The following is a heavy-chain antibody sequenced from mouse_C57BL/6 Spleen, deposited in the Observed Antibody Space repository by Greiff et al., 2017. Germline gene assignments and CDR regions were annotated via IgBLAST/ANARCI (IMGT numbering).Heavy chain of an antibody. J-gene: IGHJ3*01. CDR3: AREGTYSNYDWFAY. CDR2: IYPGDGDT. Sequence: VHLVESGPELVKPGASVKISCKASGYAFSSSWMNWVKQRPGKGLEWIGRIYPGDGDTNYNGKFKGKATLTADKSSSTAYMQLSSLTSEDSAVYFCAREGTYSNYDWFAYWGQGTLVTVSA. V-gene: IGHV1-82*01. CDR1: GYAFSSSW. D-gene: IGHD2-5*01.